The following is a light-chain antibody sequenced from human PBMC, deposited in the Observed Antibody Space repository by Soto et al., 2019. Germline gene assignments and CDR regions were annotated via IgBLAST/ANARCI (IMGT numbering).Light chain of an antibody. Sequence: DIVMTQTPLSLHVTLGQPASISCRSSQSLVHTNGKTYLSWLHQRPGQPPRLLIYEISNRFFGVPDRFSGSWAGTEFTLKISRVEAEDVGVYYCMQAMQSPTFGPGTKVDIE. J-gene: IGKJ3*01. V-gene: IGKV2-24*01. CDR3: MQAMQSPT. CDR1: QSLVHTNGKTY. CDR2: EIS.